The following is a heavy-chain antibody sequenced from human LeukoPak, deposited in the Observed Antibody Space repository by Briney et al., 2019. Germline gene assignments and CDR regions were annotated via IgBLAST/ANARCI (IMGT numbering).Heavy chain of an antibody. J-gene: IGHJ5*02. Sequence: ASVKVSCKASGYTFTSYDINWVRQATGQGLEWMGWMNPNSGNTGYAQKFQGRVTITRNTSISTAYMELSSLRSEDTAVYYCARGGSSSWSLDNWFDPWGQGTLVTVSS. V-gene: IGHV1-8*03. D-gene: IGHD6-13*01. CDR1: GYTFTSYD. CDR3: ARGGSSSWSLDNWFDP. CDR2: MNPNSGNT.